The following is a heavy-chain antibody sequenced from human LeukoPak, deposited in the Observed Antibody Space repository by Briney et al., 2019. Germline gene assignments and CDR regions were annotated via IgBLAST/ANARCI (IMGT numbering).Heavy chain of an antibody. V-gene: IGHV1-2*02. Sequence: ASVKVSCKASGYTFTGYYMHWVRQAPGQGLEWMGWINPNSGGTNYAQKFQGRVTMTRDTSISTAYMELSRLRSDDTAVYYCAGGYYYDSSGYYYWGQGTLVTVSS. CDR2: INPNSGGT. D-gene: IGHD3-22*01. CDR1: GYTFTGYY. CDR3: AGGYYYDSSGYYY. J-gene: IGHJ4*02.